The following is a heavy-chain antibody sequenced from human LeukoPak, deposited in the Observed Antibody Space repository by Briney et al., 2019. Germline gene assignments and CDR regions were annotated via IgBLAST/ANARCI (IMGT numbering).Heavy chain of an antibody. J-gene: IGHJ4*02. CDR1: GGTFSSYA. Sequence: EASVKVSCKASGGTFSSYAISWVRQAPGQGLERMGGIIPIFGTANYAQKFQGRVTITAVESMSTAYMELSSLRSEDTAVYYCARGWLAETMVVTPYNYWGQGTLVTVSS. CDR2: IIPIFGTA. D-gene: IGHD2-21*02. CDR3: ARGWLAETMVVTPYNY. V-gene: IGHV1-69*13.